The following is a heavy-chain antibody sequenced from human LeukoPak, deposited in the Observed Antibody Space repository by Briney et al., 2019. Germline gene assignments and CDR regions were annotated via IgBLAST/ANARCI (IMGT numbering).Heavy chain of an antibody. CDR1: GFTFSSYE. CDR2: ISGSGSSI. V-gene: IGHV3-48*03. J-gene: IGHJ3*02. D-gene: IGHD2-8*02. CDR3: AKGFVVYAMSRTDAFDI. Sequence: GGSLRLSCAASGFTFSSYEMNWVRQAPGKGLEWVSYISGSGSSIHYADSVKGRFTISRDNAKNSLYLQMNSLRAEDTAVYYCAKGFVVYAMSRTDAFDIWGQGTMVTVSS.